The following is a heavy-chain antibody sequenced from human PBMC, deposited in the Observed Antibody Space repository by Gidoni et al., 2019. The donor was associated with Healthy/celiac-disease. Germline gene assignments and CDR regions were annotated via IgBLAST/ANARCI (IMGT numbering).Heavy chain of an antibody. J-gene: IGHJ3*02. Sequence: QVQLVQSGAEVKKPGASVKVSCQVSGYTLTDLPMHWVRQAPGKGLEWMGGFDPEDGETIYAQKFQGRVTMTEDTSTDTAYMELSSLRSEDTAVYYCATSAWAGATTAGAFDIWGQGTMVTVSS. CDR2: FDPEDGET. V-gene: IGHV1-24*01. CDR3: ATSAWAGATTAGAFDI. CDR1: GYTLTDLP. D-gene: IGHD1-26*01.